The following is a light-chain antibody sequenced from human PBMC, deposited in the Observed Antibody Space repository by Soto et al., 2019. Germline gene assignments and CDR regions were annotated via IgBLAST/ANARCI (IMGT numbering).Light chain of an antibody. Sequence: DIVMTQSPLSLPVTPGEPASISCRSSQSLLHSDGYNFLDWYLQKPGQSPQLLIYLGSNRASGVPDRFSGSGSGTDFTLKISRVEAEDVGLYYCMQVLETPRTFGQGTKVEIK. J-gene: IGKJ1*01. CDR1: QSLLHSDGYNF. CDR2: LGS. CDR3: MQVLETPRT. V-gene: IGKV2-28*01.